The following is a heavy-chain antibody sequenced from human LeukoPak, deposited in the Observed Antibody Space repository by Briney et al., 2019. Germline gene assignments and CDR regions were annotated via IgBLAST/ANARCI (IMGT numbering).Heavy chain of an antibody. Sequence: GGSLRLSCAASGFTFSSYPMHWVRQAPGKGLEWVAVISYDGSNKYYADSVKGRFTISRDNSKNTLYLQMNSLRAEDTAVYYCARASSSLDYWGQGTLVTASS. V-gene: IGHV3-30-3*01. CDR1: GFTFSSYP. CDR2: ISYDGSNK. D-gene: IGHD2-15*01. CDR3: ARASSSLDY. J-gene: IGHJ4*02.